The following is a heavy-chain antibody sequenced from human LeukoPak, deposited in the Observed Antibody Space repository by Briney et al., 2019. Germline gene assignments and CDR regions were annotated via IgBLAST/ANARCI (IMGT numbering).Heavy chain of an antibody. V-gene: IGHV4-39*07. CDR1: GVSVTNSSYY. CDR3: ARVPTVTFFDY. Sequence: SETLSLSCNASGVSVTNSSYYWGWIRQPPRKGMEWIVSLYYSGTIYSNPSLKSGATISLDMSKNQFSLRLRSVSAADTAVYYCARVPTVTFFDYWGQGTLVTVSS. D-gene: IGHD4-17*01. J-gene: IGHJ4*02. CDR2: LYYSGTI.